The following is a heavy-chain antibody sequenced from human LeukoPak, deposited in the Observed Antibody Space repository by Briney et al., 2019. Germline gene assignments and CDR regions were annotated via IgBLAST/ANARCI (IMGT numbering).Heavy chain of an antibody. CDR3: ARGWVVVSAAPWFDP. Sequence: SETLSLTCTVSGGSISSYYWSRIRQPPGKGLEWIGYIYYSGSTNYNPSLKSRVTISVDTSKNQFSLKLSSVTAADTAVYYRARGWVVVSAAPWFDPWGQGTLVTVSS. CDR2: IYYSGST. V-gene: IGHV4-59*01. J-gene: IGHJ5*02. D-gene: IGHD2-2*01. CDR1: GGSISSYY.